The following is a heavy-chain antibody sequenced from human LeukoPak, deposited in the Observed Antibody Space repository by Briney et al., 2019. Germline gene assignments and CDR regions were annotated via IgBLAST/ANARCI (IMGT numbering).Heavy chain of an antibody. CDR2: IVVGSGNT. Sequence: ASVKVSCKASGFTFTSSAMQWVRQARRQRLEWIGWIVVGSGNTNYAQKFQERVTITRDMSTSTAYMELSSLRSEDTAVYYCAAHQDRDGYNPWGQGTLVTVSS. CDR3: AAHQDRDGYNP. V-gene: IGHV1-58*02. J-gene: IGHJ5*02. D-gene: IGHD5-24*01. CDR1: GFTFTSSA.